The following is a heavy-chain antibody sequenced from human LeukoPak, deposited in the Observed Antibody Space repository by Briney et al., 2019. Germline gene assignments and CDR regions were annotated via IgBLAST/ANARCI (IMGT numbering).Heavy chain of an antibody. CDR1: GFTFSNYW. CDR3: ARTGIAVAAKYLYYFDY. CDR2: LNTDGSSI. D-gene: IGHD6-19*01. Sequence: GGSLRLSCAASGFTFSNYWLHWVRHAPGKGLVWVARLNTDGSSISYADSVKGRFTISRDNAKNTLYLQMNSLRAEDTAVYYCARTGIAVAAKYLYYFDYWGQGTLVTVSS. J-gene: IGHJ4*02. V-gene: IGHV3-74*01.